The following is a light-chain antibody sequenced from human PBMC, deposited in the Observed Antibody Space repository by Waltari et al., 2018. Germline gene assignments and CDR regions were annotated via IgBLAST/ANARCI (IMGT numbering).Light chain of an antibody. Sequence: EIMSTQSPGTLSLSPGERATLSCRASQSISRYLAWYQQKPGQAPRLLIYEASRRATGTPDRFSGSGSGTDFSLTISRLEPEDFAVYYCQKYESLPATFGQGTKVEIK. CDR3: QKYESLPAT. V-gene: IGKV3-20*01. CDR1: QSISRY. J-gene: IGKJ1*01. CDR2: EAS.